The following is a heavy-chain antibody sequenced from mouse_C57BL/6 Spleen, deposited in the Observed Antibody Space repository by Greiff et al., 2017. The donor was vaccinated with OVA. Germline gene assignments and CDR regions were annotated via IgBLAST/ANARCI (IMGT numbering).Heavy chain of an antibody. CDR3: ARKGNITTVVADWYCDV. J-gene: IGHJ1*03. Sequence: VQRVESGAELAKPGASVKLSCKASGYTFTSYWMHWVKQRPGQGLEWIGYINPSSGYTKYNQKFKDKATLTADKSSGTAYMQLSSLTYEDSAVYYCARKGNITTVVADWYCDVWGTGTTVTVSS. D-gene: IGHD1-1*01. CDR2: INPSSGYT. V-gene: IGHV1-7*01. CDR1: GYTFTSYW.